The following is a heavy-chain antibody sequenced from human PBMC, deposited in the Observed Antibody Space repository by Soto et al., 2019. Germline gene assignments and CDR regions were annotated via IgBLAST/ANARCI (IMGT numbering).Heavy chain of an antibody. CDR2: ISAYNGNT. CDR1: GYTFTSYG. Sequence: QVQLVQSGAEVKKPGASVKVSCKPSGYTFTSYGITWVRQAPGQGLEWMGWISAYNGNTNYAQKLQGRVTMTTDTSTNPAYMEVRSLGSDDTAVYYCASGWFGEFVYQFDYWGQGTLVTVSS. D-gene: IGHD3-10*01. CDR3: ASGWFGEFVYQFDY. J-gene: IGHJ4*02. V-gene: IGHV1-18*01.